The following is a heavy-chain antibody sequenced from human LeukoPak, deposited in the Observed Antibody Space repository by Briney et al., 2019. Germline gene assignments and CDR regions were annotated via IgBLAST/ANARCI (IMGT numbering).Heavy chain of an antibody. CDR2: MNQDGSEK. D-gene: IGHD1-26*01. J-gene: IGHJ4*02. V-gene: IGHV3-7*01. CDR3: ARGGELLRPADY. CDR1: GFMFSNYG. Sequence: GGSLRLSCAASGFMFSNYGMHWVRQAPGKGLEWVANMNQDGSEKYYVDSVKGRFTISRDNAKNSLYLQMNNLRAEDTAVYYCARGGELLRPADYWGQGTLVTVSS.